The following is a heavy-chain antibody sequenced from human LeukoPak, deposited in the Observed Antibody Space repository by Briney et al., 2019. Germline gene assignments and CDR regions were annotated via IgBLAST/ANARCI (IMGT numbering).Heavy chain of an antibody. J-gene: IGHJ4*02. D-gene: IGHD4-17*01. CDR2: IIPIFGTA. V-gene: IGHV1-69*13. CDR1: GGTFSSYA. CDR3: ARVDYGDYYFDY. Sequence: ASVKVSCKASGGTFSSYAISWVRQAPGQGLEWMGGIIPIFGTANYAQKFQGRVTITADESTSTAYMELRSLRSDDTAVYYCARVDYGDYYFDYWGQGTLVTVSS.